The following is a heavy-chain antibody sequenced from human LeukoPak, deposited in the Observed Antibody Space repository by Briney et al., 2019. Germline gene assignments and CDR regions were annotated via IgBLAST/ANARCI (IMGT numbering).Heavy chain of an antibody. Sequence: PSETLSLTCAVYGGSFSGYYWSWIRQPPGKGLEWIGEINHSGSTNYNPSLKSRVTISVDTSKNQFSLKLSSVTAADTAVYYCAIPSNSSSWSGFDYWGQGTLVTVSS. CDR3: AIPSNSSSWSGFDY. V-gene: IGHV4-34*01. J-gene: IGHJ4*02. CDR2: INHSGST. CDR1: GGSFSGYY. D-gene: IGHD6-13*01.